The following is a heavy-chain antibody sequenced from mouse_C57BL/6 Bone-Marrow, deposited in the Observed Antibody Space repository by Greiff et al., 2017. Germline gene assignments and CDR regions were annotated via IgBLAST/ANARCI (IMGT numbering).Heavy chain of an antibody. Sequence: EVQLVESGGGLVKPGGSLKLSCAASGFTFSDYGMHWVRQAPEKGLEWVAYISSCSGTIYYADTVKGRFTISRDNAKNTLFRQMTGLRSEDTAMYYCARGEGFDYWGQGTTLTVSS. V-gene: IGHV5-17*01. CDR2: ISSCSGTI. J-gene: IGHJ2*01. CDR1: GFTFSDYG. CDR3: ARGEGFDY.